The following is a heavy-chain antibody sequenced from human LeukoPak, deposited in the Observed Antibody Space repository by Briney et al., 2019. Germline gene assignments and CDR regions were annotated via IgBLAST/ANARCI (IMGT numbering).Heavy chain of an antibody. D-gene: IGHD5-24*01. CDR3: ARSFARDDYNYYFDY. CDR1: GDSFTTYW. J-gene: IGHJ4*02. Sequence: PGESLKISCKGSGDSFTTYWIAWVGQMPGKGLEWMGIIYPGDSDTRYSPSFQGQVTISADKSISTAYLQWSSLKASYTAMYYCARSFARDDYNYYFDYWGQGTLVTVSS. V-gene: IGHV5-51*01. CDR2: IYPGDSDT.